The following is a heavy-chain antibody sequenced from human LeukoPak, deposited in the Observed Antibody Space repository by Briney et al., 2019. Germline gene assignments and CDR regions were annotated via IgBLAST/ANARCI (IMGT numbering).Heavy chain of an antibody. Sequence: GGSLRLSCAASGFTFSSYGMLWVRQAPGKGLEWVAFIRYDGSNKYYADSVKGRFTISRDNSKNTLYLQMNSLRAEDTAVYYCAKDQAVLRFLEWLSHFDYWGQGTLVTVSS. J-gene: IGHJ4*02. CDR3: AKDQAVLRFLEWLSHFDY. CDR1: GFTFSSYG. CDR2: IRYDGSNK. V-gene: IGHV3-30*02. D-gene: IGHD3-3*01.